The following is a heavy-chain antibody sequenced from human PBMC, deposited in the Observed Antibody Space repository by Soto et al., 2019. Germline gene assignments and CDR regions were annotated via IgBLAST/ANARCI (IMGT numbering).Heavy chain of an antibody. CDR3: ARGLDCSGGSSYNYFDY. Sequence: QVQLQESGPGLVKPSQTLSLTCTVSGGSISSGDYYWSWIRQPPGKGLEWIGHIYYSGSTYYNPSLKSRVTISVDTSKNQFSLKLSSVTAADTAVYYCARGLDCSGGSSYNYFDYWGQGTLVTVSS. J-gene: IGHJ4*02. V-gene: IGHV4-30-4*01. CDR2: IYYSGST. CDR1: GGSISSGDYY. D-gene: IGHD2-15*01.